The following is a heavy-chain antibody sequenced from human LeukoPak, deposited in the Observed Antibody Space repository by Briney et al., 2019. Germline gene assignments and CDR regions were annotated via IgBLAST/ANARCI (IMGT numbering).Heavy chain of an antibody. Sequence: ASVKVSCKASGYTFTSYYMHWVRQAPGQGLEWMGIINPSGGSTSYAQKFQGRVTMTRDMSTSTVYMELSSLRSEDTAVYYCARPKMATRGSHYFDYWGQGTLVTVSS. CDR3: ARPKMATRGSHYFDY. J-gene: IGHJ4*02. CDR2: INPSGGST. V-gene: IGHV1-46*01. D-gene: IGHD5-24*01. CDR1: GYTFTSYY.